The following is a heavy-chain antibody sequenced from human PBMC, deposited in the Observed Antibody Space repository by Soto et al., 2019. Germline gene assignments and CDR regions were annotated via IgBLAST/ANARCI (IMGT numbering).Heavy chain of an antibody. CDR2: IYTSGST. D-gene: IGHD3-3*01. CDR3: ARDVSPAVFWSGSYFYYYGMDV. J-gene: IGHJ6*02. Sequence: SETLSLTCTVSGGSISSYYWSWIRQPAGKGLEWIGRIYTSGSTNYNPSLKSRVTMSVGTSKNQFSLKLSSVTAADTAVYYCARDVSPAVFWSGSYFYYYGMDVWGQGATVTVSS. V-gene: IGHV4-4*07. CDR1: GGSISSYY.